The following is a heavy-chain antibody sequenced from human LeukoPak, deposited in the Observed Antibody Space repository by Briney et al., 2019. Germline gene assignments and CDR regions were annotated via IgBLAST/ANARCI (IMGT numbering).Heavy chain of an antibody. J-gene: IGHJ4*02. V-gene: IGHV4-59*01. Sequence: PSETLSLTCTVSGGSISGWYWSWIRQPPGKGLEWIGYIYGSGYTNYNPSLKSRVTMSIDTSKNHFSLKLTSVTAADTATYYCASSGYSYGPFDYWGQGTLVTVSS. D-gene: IGHD5-18*01. CDR2: IYGSGYT. CDR3: ASSGYSYGPFDY. CDR1: GGSISGWY.